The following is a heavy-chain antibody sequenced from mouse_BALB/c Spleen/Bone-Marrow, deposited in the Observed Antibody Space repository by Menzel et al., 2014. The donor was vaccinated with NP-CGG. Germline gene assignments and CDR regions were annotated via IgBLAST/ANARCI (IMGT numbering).Heavy chain of an antibody. D-gene: IGHD2-14*01. CDR3: AREGYRYDEGGRYYAMDY. CDR1: GYTFTEYT. Sequence: VQLKESGPELVKPGASVKISCKTSGYTFTEYTMHWVKRSHGKSLEWIGGINPNNGGTSYNQKFKGKATLTVDKSSSTAYMELRSLTSEDSAVYYCAREGYRYDEGGRYYAMDYWGQGTSVTVSS. CDR2: INPNNGGT. V-gene: IGHV1-18*01. J-gene: IGHJ4*01.